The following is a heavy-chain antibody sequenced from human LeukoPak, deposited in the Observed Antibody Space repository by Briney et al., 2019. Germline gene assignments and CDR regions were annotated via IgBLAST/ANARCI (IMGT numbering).Heavy chain of an antibody. D-gene: IGHD3-3*01. CDR2: ISGSGGST. Sequence: PGGSLRLSCAASGFTFSSYAMSWVRQAPGKGLEWVSAISGSGGSTYYADSVKGRFTISRDNSKNTLYLQMNSLRAEDTAVYYCAKKYYDFWSGWEFLFDYWGQGTLVTVSS. J-gene: IGHJ4*02. V-gene: IGHV3-23*01. CDR1: GFTFSSYA. CDR3: AKKYYDFWSGWEFLFDY.